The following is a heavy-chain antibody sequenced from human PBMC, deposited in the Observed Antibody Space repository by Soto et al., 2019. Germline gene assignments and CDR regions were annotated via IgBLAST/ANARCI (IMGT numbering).Heavy chain of an antibody. V-gene: IGHV4-59*01. D-gene: IGHD3-10*01. CDR1: GGSISSYY. Sequence: SETLSLTCTVSGGSISSYYWSWIRQPPGKGLERIGYIYYSGSTNYNRSLKSRVSISVDTSKNQFSLKLSSVTAADTAVYYCASAQPPDVFVDYWGQGTLVPVSS. CDR2: IYYSGST. CDR3: ASAQPPDVFVDY. J-gene: IGHJ4*02.